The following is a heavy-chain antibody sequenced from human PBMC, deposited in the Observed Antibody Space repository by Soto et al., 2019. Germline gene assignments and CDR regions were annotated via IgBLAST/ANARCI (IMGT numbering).Heavy chain of an antibody. J-gene: IGHJ3*02. CDR2: LYWDDDN. Sequence: TLVNPTQALTLTCTLSGFSLRTTGVGVGWIRQPPGKALEWLALLYWDDDNRYNPSLKSRLTLTKDTSKSQVVLTLTNVDPADTATYYCAHNPPQDSGAFDIWGQGTMVTVSS. D-gene: IGHD6-19*01. CDR1: GFSLRTTGVG. CDR3: AHNPPQDSGAFDI. V-gene: IGHV2-5*02.